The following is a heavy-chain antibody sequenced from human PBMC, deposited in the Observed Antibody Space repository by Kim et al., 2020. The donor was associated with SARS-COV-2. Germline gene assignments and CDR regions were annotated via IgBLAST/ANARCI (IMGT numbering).Heavy chain of an antibody. CDR3: ARVAMLTADY. CDR1: GFTFSNYS. CDR2: ISSSSGTI. J-gene: IGHJ4*02. D-gene: IGHD3-10*02. Sequence: GGSLRLSCEASGFTFSNYSMNWVRQAPGKGLEWVSYISSSSGTIQYADSVKGRFAISRDNARNSLYLQMNSLRAEDTAIYYCARVAMLTADYWGQGTLVT. V-gene: IGHV3-48*04.